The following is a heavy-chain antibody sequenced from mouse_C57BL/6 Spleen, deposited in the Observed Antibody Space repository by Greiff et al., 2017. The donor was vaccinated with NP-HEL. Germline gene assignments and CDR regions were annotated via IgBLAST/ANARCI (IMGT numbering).Heavy chain of an antibody. J-gene: IGHJ3*01. Sequence: VQLQQPGAELVKPGASVKLSCKASGYTFTSYWMHWVKQRPGPGLEWIGMIHPNSGSTNYNEKFKSKATLTVDKSSSTAYMQLSSLTSEDSAVYYCARAPAQAPFAYWGQGTLVTVSA. CDR2: IHPNSGST. CDR1: GYTFTSYW. CDR3: ARAPAQAPFAY. D-gene: IGHD3-2*02. V-gene: IGHV1-64*01.